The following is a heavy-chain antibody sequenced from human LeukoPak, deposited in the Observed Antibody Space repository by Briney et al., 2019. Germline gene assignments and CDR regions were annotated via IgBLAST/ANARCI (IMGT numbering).Heavy chain of an antibody. CDR3: AKVRAYGGNPYDALDI. CDR2: ISGSGGST. V-gene: IGHV3-23*01. D-gene: IGHD4-23*01. CDR1: GFTFSSYW. Sequence: GGSLRLSCAASGFTFSSYWMHWVRQAPGKGLEWVSTISGSGGSTYYADSVKGRFTISRDNSKNTLYLQMNSLRAEDTAVYYCAKVRAYGGNPYDALDIWGQGTMVTVSS. J-gene: IGHJ3*02.